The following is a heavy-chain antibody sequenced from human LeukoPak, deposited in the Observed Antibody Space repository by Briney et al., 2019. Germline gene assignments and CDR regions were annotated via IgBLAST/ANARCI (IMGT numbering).Heavy chain of an antibody. V-gene: IGHV3-15*07. CDR2: IKSKTDGGTT. Sequence: GGSLRLSCAASGFTFSNAWMNWVRQAPGKGLEWVGHIKSKTDGGTTDYAAPVKGRFTISRDDSKNTLYLQMNSLKTEDTAVYYCTTGGSGCLYWGQGTLVTVSS. CDR3: TTGGSGCLY. J-gene: IGHJ4*02. CDR1: GFTFSNAW. D-gene: IGHD6-19*01.